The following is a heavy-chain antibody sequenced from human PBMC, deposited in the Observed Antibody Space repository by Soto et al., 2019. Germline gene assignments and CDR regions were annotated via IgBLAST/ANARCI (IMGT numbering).Heavy chain of an antibody. Sequence: ASVKVSCKASGYTFTSYAMHWVRQAPGQRLEWMAWINAGNGNTKYSQKFQGRVTITRDTSTSTAYMELRSLRSDDTAVYYCARDWNCSNTRCQNCFDPWGQGTLVTVSS. D-gene: IGHD2-2*01. J-gene: IGHJ5*02. CDR1: GYTFTSYA. CDR3: ARDWNCSNTRCQNCFDP. CDR2: INAGNGNT. V-gene: IGHV1-3*01.